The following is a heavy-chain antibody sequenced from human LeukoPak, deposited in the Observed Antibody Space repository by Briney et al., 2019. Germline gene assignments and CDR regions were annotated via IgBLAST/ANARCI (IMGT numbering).Heavy chain of an antibody. D-gene: IGHD3-16*01. CDR1: GFTFSSYG. Sequence: PGGSLRLSCAASGFTFSSYGMSWVRQAPGKGVEWVSAISGSGGSTYYADSVKGRFTISRDNSKNTLYLQMNSLRAEDTAVYYCAKGRGFRVWDPWDNWGQGTLITVSS. V-gene: IGHV3-23*01. CDR3: AKGRGFRVWDPWDN. J-gene: IGHJ4*02. CDR2: ISGSGGST.